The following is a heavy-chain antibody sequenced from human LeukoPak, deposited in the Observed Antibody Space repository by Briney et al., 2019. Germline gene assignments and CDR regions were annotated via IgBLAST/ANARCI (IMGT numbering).Heavy chain of an antibody. CDR3: ARPSADGYNQLRGFDY. J-gene: IGHJ4*02. V-gene: IGHV5-51*01. D-gene: IGHD5-24*01. CDR2: IYPGDSDT. Sequence: GESLMISCKGSGYSFTSYWIGWVRQMPGKGLEWMGIIYPGDSDTRYSPSFQGQVTISADKSISTAYLQWSSLKASDTAMYYCARPSADGYNQLRGFDYWGQGTLVTVSS. CDR1: GYSFTSYW.